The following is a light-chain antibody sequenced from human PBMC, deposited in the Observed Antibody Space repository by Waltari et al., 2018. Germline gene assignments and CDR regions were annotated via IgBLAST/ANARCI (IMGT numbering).Light chain of an antibody. J-gene: IGKJ2*01. Sequence: EIVLTQSPATLSLSPGERATLFCRASQSISRFLAWYQLKPGQSPRLLIYDASNWATGIPARFSCSGSGTDFTLTISSLEPEDSAVYYCQHRTGYTFGQGTKLEI. V-gene: IGKV3-11*01. CDR1: QSISRF. CDR3: QHRTGYT. CDR2: DAS.